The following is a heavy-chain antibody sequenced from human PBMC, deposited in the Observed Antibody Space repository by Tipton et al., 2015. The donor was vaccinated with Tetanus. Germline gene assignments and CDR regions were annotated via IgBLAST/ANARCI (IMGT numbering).Heavy chain of an antibody. V-gene: IGHV3-15*07. CDR3: STSGVVGSWHRVDC. J-gene: IGHJ4*02. CDR1: GIIFTNAW. Sequence: SVRLSCAASGIIFTNAWMNWVRQAPGKGLEWVGRVKSKADGGTTDYAAPVKGRFSISRDDSRSTLYLQMNSLTTGDTAVYFCSTSGVVGSWHRVDCWGRGTLVTVSS. D-gene: IGHD3-10*01. CDR2: VKSKADGGTT.